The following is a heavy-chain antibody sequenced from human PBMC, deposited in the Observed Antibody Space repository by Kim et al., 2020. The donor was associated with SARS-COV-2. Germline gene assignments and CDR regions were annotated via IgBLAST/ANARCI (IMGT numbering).Heavy chain of an antibody. V-gene: IGHV4-59*09. Sequence: PSLKRRVTISVDTSKNQFSLKLGSVTAADTAVYYCASGRRGYSYGSFDYWGQGTLVTVSS. J-gene: IGHJ4*02. D-gene: IGHD5-18*01. CDR3: ASGRRGYSYGSFDY.